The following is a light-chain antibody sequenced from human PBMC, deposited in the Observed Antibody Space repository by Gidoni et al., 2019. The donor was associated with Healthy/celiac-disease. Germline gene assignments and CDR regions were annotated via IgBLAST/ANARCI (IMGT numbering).Light chain of an antibody. V-gene: IGLV3-1*01. CDR3: QAWDSSPVV. CDR2: QDS. CDR1: KLGEKY. Sequence: SYELTQPPSVSVSPGQTASITCSGDKLGEKYACWYQQKPSPAPVLVIYQDSKRPPGIPDRFSGSNSGNTATLTISGTQAMDEADYYCQAWDSSPVVFGGGTKLTVL. J-gene: IGLJ2*01.